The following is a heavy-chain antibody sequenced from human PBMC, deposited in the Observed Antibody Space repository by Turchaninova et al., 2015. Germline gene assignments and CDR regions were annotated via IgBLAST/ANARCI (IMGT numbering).Heavy chain of an antibody. CDR1: HSSIRRCYY. D-gene: IGHD2-2*01. J-gene: IGHJ4*02. V-gene: IGHV4-38-2*01. Sequence: QGPLHASGPGPVKPSETLSLHLAVTHSSIRRCYYGGWIRPPPGTGPECIGTVHVSGNTYYNPSLRSRVTISVDTSKNQFSLQLTSVTAADTAVYYCARSRDTSSSYLQGFDSWGQGTLVTVSS. CDR3: ARSRDTSSSYLQGFDS. CDR2: VHVSGNT.